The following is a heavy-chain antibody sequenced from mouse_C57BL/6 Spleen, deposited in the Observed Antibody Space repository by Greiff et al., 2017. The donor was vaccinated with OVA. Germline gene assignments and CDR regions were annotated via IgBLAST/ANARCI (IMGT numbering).Heavy chain of an antibody. D-gene: IGHD2-3*01. Sequence: EVMLVESGGGLVKPGGSLKLSCAASGFTFSSYAMSWVRQTPEKRLEWVATISDGGSYTYYPDNVKGRFTISRDNAKNNLYLQMSHLKSEDTAMYYCARDVYDGYYNHYFDYWGQGTTLTVAS. V-gene: IGHV5-4*01. CDR2: ISDGGSYT. CDR3: ARDVYDGYYNHYFDY. CDR1: GFTFSSYA. J-gene: IGHJ2*01.